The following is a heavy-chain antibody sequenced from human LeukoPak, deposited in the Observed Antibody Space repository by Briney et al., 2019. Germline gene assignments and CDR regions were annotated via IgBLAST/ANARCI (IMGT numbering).Heavy chain of an antibody. Sequence: SETLSLTCAVYGGSFSGYYWSWIRQPPGKGLEWIGEINHSGGTNYNPSLKSRVTISVDTSKNQFSLKLSSVTAADTAVYYCTRATDSRRYAFDIWGQGTVVTVSS. CDR2: INHSGGT. CDR3: TRATDSRRYAFDI. D-gene: IGHD1-14*01. J-gene: IGHJ3*02. V-gene: IGHV4-34*01. CDR1: GGSFSGYY.